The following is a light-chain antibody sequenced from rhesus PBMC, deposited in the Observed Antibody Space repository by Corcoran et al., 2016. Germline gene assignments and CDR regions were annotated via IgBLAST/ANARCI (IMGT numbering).Light chain of an antibody. V-gene: IGKV2-104*01. Sequence: DIVMTQTPLSLPVTLGEPASISCRSSQSLLDSEDGNTYLQWYLQKPGQSPHLLIYEVSNRASGVPEMFIGSGSETDFTLKISRLEAEDGGIYYCMQTLEFPLTFGPGTKLEIK. J-gene: IGKJ3*01. CDR1: QSLLDSEDGNTY. CDR2: EVS. CDR3: MQTLEFPLT.